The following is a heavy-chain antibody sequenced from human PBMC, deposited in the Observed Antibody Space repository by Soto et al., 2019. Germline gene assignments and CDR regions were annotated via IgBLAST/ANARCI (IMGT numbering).Heavy chain of an antibody. D-gene: IGHD2-2*01. V-gene: IGHV3-9*01. Sequence: EVQLVESGGGLVQPGRSLRLSCAASGFTFDVYAMPWVRQAPGRGLEGVSGISWNSGSIVYADSVKGRFTISRDNAKNSLYLQMDSLRAEDTALYYCAKVGVCGSTSCQTGPLDIWGQGTMVTVSS. CDR2: ISWNSGSI. CDR1: GFTFDVYA. J-gene: IGHJ3*02. CDR3: AKVGVCGSTSCQTGPLDI.